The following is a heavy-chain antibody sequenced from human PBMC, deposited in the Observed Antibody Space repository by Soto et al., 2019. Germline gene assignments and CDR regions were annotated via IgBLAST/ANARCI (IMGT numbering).Heavy chain of an antibody. Sequence: SETLSLTCTVSGGSITTGGYYWSWIRQLPGKGLEWIGHRYYSESTYYNPSLKSRVSISLDTSKNQFSLKLSFVTAAGTAMYYGARPKCTGGSGYSWSLDYWGRGSPVTVSS. CDR2: RYYSEST. CDR3: ARPKCTGGSGYSWSLDY. D-gene: IGHD2-15*01. V-gene: IGHV4-31*03. CDR1: GGSITTGGYY. J-gene: IGHJ4*02.